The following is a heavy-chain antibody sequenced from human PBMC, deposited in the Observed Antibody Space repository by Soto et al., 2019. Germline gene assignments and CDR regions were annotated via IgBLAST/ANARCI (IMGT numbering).Heavy chain of an antibody. CDR2: IIPIFGTA. Sequence: GASVKVSCKASGGTFSSYAISWVRQAPGQGLEWMGGIIPIFGTANYAQKFQGRVTTTADESTSTAYMELSSLRSEDTAVYYCARESIAYGGNFNPNWFDPWGQGTLVTVSS. J-gene: IGHJ5*02. CDR3: ARESIAYGGNFNPNWFDP. V-gene: IGHV1-69*13. D-gene: IGHD4-17*01. CDR1: GGTFSSYA.